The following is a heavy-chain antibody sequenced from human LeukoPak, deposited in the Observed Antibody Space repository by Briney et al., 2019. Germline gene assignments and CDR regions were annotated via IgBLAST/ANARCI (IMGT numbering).Heavy chain of an antibody. D-gene: IGHD3-10*01. Sequence: SETLSLTCTVSGGSISSYYWSWIRQPAGKGLEWIGRIYTSGSTNYNPSLKSRVTISVDTSKNQFSLKLSSVTAADTAVYYCARSRYGSGSYSTDYWGQGTLVTVSS. V-gene: IGHV4-4*07. J-gene: IGHJ4*02. CDR3: ARSRYGSGSYSTDY. CDR2: IYTSGST. CDR1: GGSISSYY.